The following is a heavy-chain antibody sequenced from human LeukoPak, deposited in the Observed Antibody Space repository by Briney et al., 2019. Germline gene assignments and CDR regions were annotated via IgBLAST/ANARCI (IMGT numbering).Heavy chain of an antibody. V-gene: IGHV4-31*03. CDR3: AREGVVPAAMSGWYFDL. J-gene: IGHJ2*01. Sequence: SQTLSLTCTVSGGSISSGGYYWSWIRQHPGKDLEWIGYIYYSGSTYYNPSLKSRVTISVDTSKNQFSLKLSSVTAADTAVYYCAREGVVPAAMSGWYFDLWGRGTLVTVSS. D-gene: IGHD2-2*01. CDR2: IYYSGST. CDR1: GGSISSGGYY.